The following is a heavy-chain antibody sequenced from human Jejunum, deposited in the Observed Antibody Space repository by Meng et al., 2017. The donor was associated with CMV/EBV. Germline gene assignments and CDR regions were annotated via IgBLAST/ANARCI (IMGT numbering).Heavy chain of an antibody. Sequence: GGSLRLSCAASGFAFSDYWMDWVRQIPGKGLEWVANIKYDGREKYFVDSVEGRFTISRDNSKSTLCLQMNNLRAALVIVPSIIWGRATLVTVSS. J-gene: IGHJ1*01. CDR1: GFAFSDYW. CDR2: IKYDGREK. D-gene: IGHD2/OR15-2a*01. CDR3: I. V-gene: IGHV3-7*01.